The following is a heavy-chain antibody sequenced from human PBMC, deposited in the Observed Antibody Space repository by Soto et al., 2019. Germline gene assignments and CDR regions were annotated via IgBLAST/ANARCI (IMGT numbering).Heavy chain of an antibody. CDR1: GYTFTGYY. J-gene: IGHJ3*02. Sequence: GASVKVSCKASGYTFTGYYMHWVRQAPGQGLEWMGCINPNSGGTNYAQKFQGRVTMTRDTSISTAYMELSRLRSDDTAVYYCARDPKWELLAFDIWGQGTMVTVSS. CDR2: INPNSGGT. V-gene: IGHV1-2*02. CDR3: ARDPKWELLAFDI. D-gene: IGHD1-26*01.